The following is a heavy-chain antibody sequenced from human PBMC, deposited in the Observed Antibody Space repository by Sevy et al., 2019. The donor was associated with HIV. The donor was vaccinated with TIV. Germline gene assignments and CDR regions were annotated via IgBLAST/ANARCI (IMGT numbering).Heavy chain of an antibody. Sequence: SETLSLTCTVSGGSIISSSYYWGWIRQPPGKGLDWIGSIFYIGNTYYDPSLKSRVSISVDTSKNQFSLSVNSVTAADTAVYYCARRIAAAAFDYWGQGTLVTVSS. CDR2: IFYIGNT. CDR1: GGSIISSSYY. D-gene: IGHD6-13*01. J-gene: IGHJ4*02. V-gene: IGHV4-39*01. CDR3: ARRIAAAAFDY.